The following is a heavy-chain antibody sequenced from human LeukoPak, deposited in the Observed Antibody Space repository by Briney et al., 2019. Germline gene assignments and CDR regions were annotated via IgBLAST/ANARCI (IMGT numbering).Heavy chain of an antibody. J-gene: IGHJ4*02. CDR3: ARAISPRAVTRGATFDY. CDR1: GGSISSGGYY. CDR2: IYYSGST. Sequence: SETLSLTCTVSGGSISSGGYYWSWIRQHPGKGLEWIGYIYYSGSTYYNPSLKSRVTISVDTSKNQFSLKLSSVTAADTAVYYYARAISPRAVTRGATFDYWGQGTLVTVSS. D-gene: IGHD4-17*01. V-gene: IGHV4-31*03.